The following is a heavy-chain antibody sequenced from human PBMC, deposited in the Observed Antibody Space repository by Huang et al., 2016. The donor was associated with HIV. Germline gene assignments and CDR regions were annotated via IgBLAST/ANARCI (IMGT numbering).Heavy chain of an antibody. V-gene: IGHV3-30*03. CDR1: GFNFSRFG. CDR3: ARWAADFDY. J-gene: IGHJ4*02. Sequence: QVQLVESGGSVVQPGSSLGISCAGTGFNFSRFGVQWVGQGAGNGLEVGAALSYDGSNEYYAVSVKGRFTISRDNSKNTLYLQMNTVGVDDTAVYYCARWAADFDYWGQGTLVTVSS. CDR2: LSYDGSNE.